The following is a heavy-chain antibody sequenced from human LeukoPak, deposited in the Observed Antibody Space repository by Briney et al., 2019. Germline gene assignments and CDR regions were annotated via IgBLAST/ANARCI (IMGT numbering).Heavy chain of an antibody. Sequence: GGSLRLSXAGSGFIFSNYWMTWVRQAPGKGMEWVANIKQDGSEKYSVDPVKGRFTISRDNAKNSLYLQMHSLRPEDTAVYYCARENSHHLPYTLDYWGQGTLVTVSS. D-gene: IGHD1-14*01. J-gene: IGHJ4*02. CDR2: IKQDGSEK. CDR1: GFIFSNYW. CDR3: ARENSHHLPYTLDY. V-gene: IGHV3-7*01.